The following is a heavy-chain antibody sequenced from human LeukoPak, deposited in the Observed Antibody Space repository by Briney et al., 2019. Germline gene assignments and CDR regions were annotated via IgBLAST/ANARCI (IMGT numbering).Heavy chain of an antibody. Sequence: ASVKVSCKASGYTFTSYDINWVRQATGQGLEWMGWMNPNSGNTGYAQKFQGRVTITADESTSTAYMELSSLRSEDTAVYYCASNYYDSSGYYYGVDYFDYWGQGTLVTVSS. J-gene: IGHJ4*02. V-gene: IGHV1-8*01. CDR1: GYTFTSYD. CDR3: ASNYYDSSGYYYGVDYFDY. D-gene: IGHD3-22*01. CDR2: MNPNSGNT.